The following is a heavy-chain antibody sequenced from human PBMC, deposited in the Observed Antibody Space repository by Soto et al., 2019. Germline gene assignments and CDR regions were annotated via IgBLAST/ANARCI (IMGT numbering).Heavy chain of an antibody. CDR3: ARRARPDFYYMDV. D-gene: IGHD6-6*01. Sequence: EVQLAESGGGLAQPGGSLRLSCTASGFTLSGYAMDWVRQAPGKGLEYVSGISSNGVGTYYANSVQGRFTISRDNSKNTVYLQMGSLRPEDMAVYYCARRARPDFYYMDVWGKGTTVTVS. V-gene: IGHV3-64*01. CDR2: ISSNGVGT. CDR1: GFTLSGYA. J-gene: IGHJ6*03.